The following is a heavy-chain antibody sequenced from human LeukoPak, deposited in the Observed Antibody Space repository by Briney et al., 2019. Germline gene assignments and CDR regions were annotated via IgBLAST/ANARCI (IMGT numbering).Heavy chain of an antibody. CDR2: IYPGDSDT. CDR3: ARTSGSGSYFNHRHYYYYYGMDV. J-gene: IGHJ6*02. Sequence: GESLKISCKGSGYSFTSYWIGWVRQMPGKGLEWMGIIYPGDSDTRYSPSFQGQVTISADKSISTAYLQWSSLKASDTAMYYCARTSGSGSYFNHRHYYYYYGMDVWGQGTTVTVSS. CDR1: GYSFTSYW. V-gene: IGHV5-51*01. D-gene: IGHD3-10*01.